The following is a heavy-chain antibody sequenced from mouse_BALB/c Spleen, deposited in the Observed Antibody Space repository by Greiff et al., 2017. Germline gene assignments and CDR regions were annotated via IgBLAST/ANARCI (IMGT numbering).Heavy chain of an antibody. CDR2: ILPGSGST. Sequence: QVQLKQSGAELMKPGASVKISCKATGYTFSSYWIEWVKQRPGHGLEWIGEILPGSGSTNYNEKFKGKATFTADTSSNTAYMKLSSLTSEDSAVYYCARTGTWGYFDVWGAGTTVTVSS. V-gene: IGHV1-9*01. CDR1: GYTFSSYW. CDR3: ARTGTWGYFDV. J-gene: IGHJ1*01. D-gene: IGHD4-1*01.